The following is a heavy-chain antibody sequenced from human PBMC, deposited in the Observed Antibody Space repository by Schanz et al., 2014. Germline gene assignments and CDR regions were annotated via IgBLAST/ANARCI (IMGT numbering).Heavy chain of an antibody. V-gene: IGHV1-8*01. CDR3: AGTYCSSTSCYTGYYYMDV. D-gene: IGHD2-2*02. J-gene: IGHJ6*03. CDR2: MQPDSGKT. CDR1: GYNITSND. Sequence: QVHLVQSGAEVHKPGASVKVSCKASGYNITSNDVTWVRQATGQGLEWMGWMQPDSGKTHYAEKFQGRVAMTRDVSISTAYMELTSLRSEDTAVYYCAGTYCSSTSCYTGYYYMDVWGKGTTVTVSS.